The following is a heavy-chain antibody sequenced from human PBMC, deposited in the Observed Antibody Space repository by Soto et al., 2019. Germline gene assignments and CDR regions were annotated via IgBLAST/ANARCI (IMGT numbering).Heavy chain of an antibody. CDR1: GYTFTTYT. J-gene: IGHJ5*02. CDR3: ARGLATGQLAP. CDR2: INPVNGNT. V-gene: IGHV1-3*01. D-gene: IGHD6-13*01. Sequence: QVQLVQSGAEVKKPGASVMLSCKASGYTFTTYTMNWVRQAPGQRLEWMGWINPVNGNTNSSQKFQDRVIITRDTPASTAYMELRSLRSEDTAVYYCARGLATGQLAPWGQGTLVIVSS.